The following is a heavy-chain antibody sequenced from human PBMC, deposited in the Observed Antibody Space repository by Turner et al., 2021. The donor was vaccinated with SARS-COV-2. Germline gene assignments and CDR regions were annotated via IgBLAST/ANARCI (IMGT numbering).Heavy chain of an antibody. V-gene: IGHV3-21*01. D-gene: IGHD3-3*01. Sequence: EVQLVESGGGLVKPGGSLRLSCAASGFTFSSYSMNWVRQAPGKGLEWVSSISSRSNYIYYADSVKGRFTISRDNAKNSLYLQMNSLRAEDTAVYYCARDFDDFWSGYYGRAFDIWGQGTMVTVSS. CDR2: ISSRSNYI. CDR3: ARDFDDFWSGYYGRAFDI. CDR1: GFTFSSYS. J-gene: IGHJ3*02.